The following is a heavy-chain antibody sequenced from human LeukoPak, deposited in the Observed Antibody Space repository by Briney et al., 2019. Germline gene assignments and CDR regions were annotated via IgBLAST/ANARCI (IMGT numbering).Heavy chain of an antibody. J-gene: IGHJ4*02. CDR3: ARQPPAVITTLFDY. D-gene: IGHD3-22*01. CDR2: INWNGGST. CDR1: GFTFDDYG. Sequence: PGGSLRLSCAASGFTFDDYGMSWVRQAPGKGLEWVYGINWNGGSTGYADPVKGRFTISRDNAKNSLYLQMNSLRAEDTALYYCARQPPAVITTLFDYWGQGTLVTVSS. V-gene: IGHV3-20*04.